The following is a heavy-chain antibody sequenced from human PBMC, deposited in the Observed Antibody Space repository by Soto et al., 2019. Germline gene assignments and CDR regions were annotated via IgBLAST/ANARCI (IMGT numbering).Heavy chain of an antibody. CDR3: ARARCSGGSCYYPVDWFDP. V-gene: IGHV3-23*01. J-gene: IGHJ5*02. CDR1: GFTFSSYA. CDR2: ISGDGGTR. D-gene: IGHD2-15*01. Sequence: SLRLSCAASGFTFSSYAMGWVRQAPGMGLEWVSVISGDGGTRDYADAVKGRFTISRDNSGNTLYLRMNSLRAEDTAVYYCARARCSGGSCYYPVDWFDPWGQGTLVTVSS.